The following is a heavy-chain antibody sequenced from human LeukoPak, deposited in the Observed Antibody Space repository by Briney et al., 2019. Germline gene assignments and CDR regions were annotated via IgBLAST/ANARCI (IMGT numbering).Heavy chain of an antibody. CDR3: AREGSSAYAWFDP. CDR2: IYSSGTT. J-gene: IGHJ5*02. D-gene: IGHD3-22*01. Sequence: PSETLSLTCTVSGGSISGYYWSWIWQPAGKGLEWIGHIYSSGTTNYNPSLKSRVTMSMDTSRNQFSLRLTSVTAADTAVYYCAREGSSAYAWFDPWGQGTLVTVSS. V-gene: IGHV4-4*07. CDR1: GGSISGYY.